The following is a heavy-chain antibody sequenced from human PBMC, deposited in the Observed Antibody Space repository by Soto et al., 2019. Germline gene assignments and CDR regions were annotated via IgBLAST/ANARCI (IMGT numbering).Heavy chain of an antibody. CDR2: IFSSGGT. V-gene: IGHV4-4*07. CDR3: ASEGLGTSAAPGVYSLLINRLDP. J-gene: IGHJ5*02. D-gene: IGHD6-13*01. Sequence: PSETLSLTCTVSGGSVSSYWWSWIRQPAGKGLEWIGRIFSSGGTNYNPPLENRVTMSVDTSKNQISLKLRSVTTADTAMYYCASEGLGTSAAPGVYSLLINRLDPWGQGTLVTISS. CDR1: GGSVSSYW.